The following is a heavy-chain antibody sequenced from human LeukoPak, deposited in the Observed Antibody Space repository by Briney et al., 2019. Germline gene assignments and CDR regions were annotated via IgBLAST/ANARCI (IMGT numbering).Heavy chain of an antibody. CDR2: IYYSGST. J-gene: IGHJ4*02. Sequence: SQTLSLTCTVSGGSISSGGYYWSWIRQPPGKGLEWIGSIYYSGSTYYNPSLKSRVTISVDTSKNQFSLKLSSVTAADTAVYYCARNHWGSPFDYWGQGTLVTVSS. V-gene: IGHV4-30-2*03. D-gene: IGHD7-27*01. CDR1: GGSISSGGYY. CDR3: ARNHWGSPFDY.